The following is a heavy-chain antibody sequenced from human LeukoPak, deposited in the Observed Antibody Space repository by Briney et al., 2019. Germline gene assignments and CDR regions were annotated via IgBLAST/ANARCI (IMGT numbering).Heavy chain of an antibody. CDR1: GFTFSSYA. CDR2: ISYDGSNK. J-gene: IGHJ4*02. Sequence: PGGSLRLSCAASGFTFSSYAMHWVRQAPGKGLEWVAVISYDGSNKYYADSLKGRFTISRDNSKNTLYLQMNSLRAEDTAVYYCARSASDYWGQGTLVTVSS. CDR3: ARSASDY. V-gene: IGHV3-30-3*01.